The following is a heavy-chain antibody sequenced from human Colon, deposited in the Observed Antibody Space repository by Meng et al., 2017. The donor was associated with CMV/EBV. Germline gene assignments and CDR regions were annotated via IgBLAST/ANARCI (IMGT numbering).Heavy chain of an antibody. CDR2: ISTISGFM. V-gene: IGHV3-21*06. Sequence: GESLKISCAASRFTLTSYGMNWVRQAPGKGLEWVASISTISGFMYYPDSVRGRFTISRDNAKNSVYLQKNSLRAEDTAVSYCTRDSNDYSDYAHWFHAWGQGTLVTVSS. J-gene: IGHJ5*02. CDR3: TRDSNDYSDYAHWFHA. CDR1: RFTLTSYG. D-gene: IGHD4-11*01.